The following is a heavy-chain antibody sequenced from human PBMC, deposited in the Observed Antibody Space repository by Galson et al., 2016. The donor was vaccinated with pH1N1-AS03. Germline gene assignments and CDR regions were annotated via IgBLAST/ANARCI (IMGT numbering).Heavy chain of an antibody. D-gene: IGHD1-1*01. Sequence: ETLSLTCTVSGGSISSYYWSWIRQPPGKGLEWIGYIYYSGSTNYNPSLKSRVTISVDTSKNQFSLKLRSVTAADTAVYYCARTGSRGNDPFYYYYYGMDVWGQGTTVTVSS. J-gene: IGHJ6*02. V-gene: IGHV4-59*01. CDR3: ARTGSRGNDPFYYYYYGMDV. CDR1: GGSISSYY. CDR2: IYYSGST.